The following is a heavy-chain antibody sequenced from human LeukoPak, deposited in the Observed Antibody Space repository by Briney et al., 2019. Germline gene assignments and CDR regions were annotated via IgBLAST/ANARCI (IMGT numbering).Heavy chain of an antibody. V-gene: IGHV3-7*01. Sequence: GGSLRLSCAASGFTFSSYWMSWVRQAPGKWLEWVANIKQDGSEKYYVDSVKGRFTISRDNAKNSLYLQMNRLRAEDTAVYYCARDAAALDAFDIWGQGTMVTVSS. CDR2: IKQDGSEK. J-gene: IGHJ3*02. D-gene: IGHD6-13*01. CDR1: GFTFSSYW. CDR3: ARDAAALDAFDI.